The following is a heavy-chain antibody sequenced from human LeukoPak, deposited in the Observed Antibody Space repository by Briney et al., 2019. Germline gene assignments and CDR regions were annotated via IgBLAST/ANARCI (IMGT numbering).Heavy chain of an antibody. CDR2: TYTRGST. J-gene: IGHJ6*02. CDR3: ARDTYYYGMDV. CDR1: GGSISSHY. V-gene: IGHV4-4*09. Sequence: SETLSLTCTVSGGSISSHYWNWIRQSPGKGLEWIRYTYTRGSTNYNRSLKSRVTISVDTSKNQLSLKLSSVTAADTAVYYCARDTYYYGMDVWGPGTTVTVSS. D-gene: IGHD5-18*01.